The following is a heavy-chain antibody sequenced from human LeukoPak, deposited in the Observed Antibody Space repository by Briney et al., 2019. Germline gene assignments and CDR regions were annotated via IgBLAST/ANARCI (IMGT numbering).Heavy chain of an antibody. V-gene: IGHV3-23*01. CDR1: GFTFSSYA. J-gene: IGHJ6*03. D-gene: IGHD6-6*01. CDR2: ISGSGGST. Sequence: GGSLRLSCAASGFTFSSYAMSWVRQAPGKGMEWVSAISGSGGSTYYADSVKGRFTISRDNSKNTLYLQMNSLRAEDTAVYYCAKLASGQLVYYYYYMDVWGKGTTVTVSS. CDR3: AKLASGQLVYYYYYMDV.